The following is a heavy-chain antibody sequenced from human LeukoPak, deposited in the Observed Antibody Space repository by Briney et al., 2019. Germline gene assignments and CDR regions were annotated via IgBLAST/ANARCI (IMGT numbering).Heavy chain of an antibody. CDR3: ARQRADYYYYYVDV. CDR1: GGSINSANYY. V-gene: IGHV4-39*01. J-gene: IGHJ6*03. Sequence: PSETLSLTCTVSGGSINSANYYWGWLRQPPGKGLEWIGSIYYSETTYDNPSLESRVTISIETTKNQFSLKLRSVTASDTAVYYCARQRADYYYYYVDVWGKGTTVAVS. CDR2: IYYSETT.